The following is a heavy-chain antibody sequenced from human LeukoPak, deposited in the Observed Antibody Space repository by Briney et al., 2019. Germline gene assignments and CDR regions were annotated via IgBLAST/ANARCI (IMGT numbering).Heavy chain of an antibody. Sequence: GGSLRLSCAASGFTFSNYAMSWVRQAPGKGLEWVSTISGSGASTHYADSVKGRFTISRDSSKNTLHLQMNSLRAEDTAVYYCAKDRGVVDYWGQGTLVTVSS. V-gene: IGHV3-23*01. CDR2: ISGSGAST. CDR3: AKDRGVVDY. J-gene: IGHJ4*02. D-gene: IGHD3-10*01. CDR1: GFTFSNYA.